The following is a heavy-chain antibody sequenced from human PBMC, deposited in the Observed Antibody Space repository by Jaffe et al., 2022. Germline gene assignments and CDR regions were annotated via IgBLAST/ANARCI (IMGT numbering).Heavy chain of an antibody. D-gene: IGHD1-26*01. V-gene: IGHV2-5*02. Sequence: QITLKESGPTLVKPTQTLTLTCTFSGFSLSTSSVAVDWIRQPPGKALEWLALIYWDDDKRYSSSLKSRLTITKDTSKNQVVLTMTNMDPVDTATYYCAHKGGRGLGDDYWGQGTLVTVSS. J-gene: IGHJ4*02. CDR1: GFSLSTSSVA. CDR3: AHKGGRGLGDDY. CDR2: IYWDDDK.